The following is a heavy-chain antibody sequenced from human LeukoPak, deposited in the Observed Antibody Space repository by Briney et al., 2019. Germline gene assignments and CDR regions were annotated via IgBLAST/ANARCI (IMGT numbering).Heavy chain of an antibody. D-gene: IGHD2-21*02. CDR1: GFTFSSYA. V-gene: IGHV3-30*04. Sequence: GRSLRLSCAASGFTFSSYAMHWVRQAPGKGLEWVAVISYDGSNKYYADSVKGRFTISRDNSKNTLYLQMNSLRAEDTAVYYCAKAGYCGGDCYDPGAEYFQHWGQGTLVTVSS. J-gene: IGHJ1*01. CDR2: ISYDGSNK. CDR3: AKAGYCGGDCYDPGAEYFQH.